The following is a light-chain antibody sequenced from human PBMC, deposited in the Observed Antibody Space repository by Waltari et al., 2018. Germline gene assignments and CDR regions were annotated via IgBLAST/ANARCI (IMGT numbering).Light chain of an antibody. Sequence: EIVLTQSPATLSLSPGERDTPYCWASQSVSGHLAWYQQKPGQAPMLLIYGASSRATGIPARFSGSGSGTDFTLTISSLEPEDFAVYYCQQRSNWPPYTFGQGTKLEIK. J-gene: IGKJ2*01. CDR1: QSVSGH. V-gene: IGKV3-11*01. CDR2: GAS. CDR3: QQRSNWPPYT.